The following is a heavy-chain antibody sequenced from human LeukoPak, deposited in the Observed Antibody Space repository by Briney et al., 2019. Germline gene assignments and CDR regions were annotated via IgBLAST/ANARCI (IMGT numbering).Heavy chain of an antibody. CDR1: GFTFSSSA. CDR2: ISDTGRLS. J-gene: IGHJ4*02. Sequence: GGSLRLSCAASGFTFSSSAMSWVRQAPGKGLEWVAAISDTGRLSYCADSVKGRFTISRDNSKNTLYLQMNSLRAEDTAVYYCARTFLSCSGGSCYNFDYWGQGTLVTVSS. V-gene: IGHV3-23*01. CDR3: ARTFLSCSGGSCYNFDY. D-gene: IGHD2-15*01.